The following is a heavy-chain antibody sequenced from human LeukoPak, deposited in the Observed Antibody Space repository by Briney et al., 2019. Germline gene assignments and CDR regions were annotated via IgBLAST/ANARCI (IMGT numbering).Heavy chain of an antibody. CDR1: GGSVSSGSYY. J-gene: IGHJ4*02. CDR3: ARQGRGSIGWYDY. Sequence: SETLSLTCTVSGGSVSSGSYYWSWIRQPPGKRLEWIGYISYTGTTNYNPSLRSRVTISVDMSKNQISLKLNSVAAADTAVYYCARQGRGSIGWYDYWGQGTLVTVSS. V-gene: IGHV4-61*01. D-gene: IGHD6-19*01. CDR2: ISYTGTT.